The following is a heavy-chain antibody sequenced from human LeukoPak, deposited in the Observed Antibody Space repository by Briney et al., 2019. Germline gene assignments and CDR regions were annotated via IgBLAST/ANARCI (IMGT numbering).Heavy chain of an antibody. CDR3: ASESRGVATLDY. Sequence: GGSLRLSCAASGFTVSSNFMNWVRQAPGKGLEWVSIIYSGGSTYYADSVQGRFTISRDDSKNTLILQMNSLRAEDTAVYYCASESRGVATLDYWGQGTLVTVSS. J-gene: IGHJ4*02. V-gene: IGHV3-53*01. D-gene: IGHD2-15*01. CDR2: IYSGGST. CDR1: GFTVSSNF.